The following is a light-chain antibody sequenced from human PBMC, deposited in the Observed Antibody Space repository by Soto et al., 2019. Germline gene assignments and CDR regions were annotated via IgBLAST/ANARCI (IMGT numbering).Light chain of an antibody. CDR3: QQRTNWA. Sequence: EIVLTQSPATLSLSPGERATLSCRATQSVSNYLAWYQQKPGQAPRLLIYDASNRATGVPARFSGSGSGTDFTLTISSLEPADVAVYYCQQRTNWAFGQGTKVEIK. CDR2: DAS. J-gene: IGKJ1*01. V-gene: IGKV3-11*01. CDR1: QSVSNY.